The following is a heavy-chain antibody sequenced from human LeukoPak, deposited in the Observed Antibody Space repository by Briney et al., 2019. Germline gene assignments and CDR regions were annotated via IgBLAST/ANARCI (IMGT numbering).Heavy chain of an antibody. CDR1: GFTFSRYW. J-gene: IGHJ4*02. V-gene: IGHV3-7*01. Sequence: GGSPRLSCAASGFTFSRYWMTWVRQAPGKGLEWVANINQDGSDKSYVDSVRGRFTISRDNAKNSLYLQMNSLRVEDTAVYYCAREGDFGYSSSYWGQGTLVTVSS. D-gene: IGHD6-13*01. CDR2: INQDGSDK. CDR3: AREGDFGYSSSY.